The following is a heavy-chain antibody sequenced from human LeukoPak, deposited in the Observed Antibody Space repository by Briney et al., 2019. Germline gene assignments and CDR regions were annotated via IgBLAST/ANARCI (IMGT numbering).Heavy chain of an antibody. Sequence: GGSLRLSCAASGFSVSSNYMNWVRQAPGKGLEWVSVFYSGGSTYYADSVRGRFTISRDNSKNTLSLQMNSLRAEDTAVYYCARERNTYYDFWSGYQRGLWDYWGQGTLVTVSS. J-gene: IGHJ4*02. D-gene: IGHD3-3*01. CDR1: GFSVSSNY. CDR3: ARERNTYYDFWSGYQRGLWDY. CDR2: FYSGGST. V-gene: IGHV3-66*01.